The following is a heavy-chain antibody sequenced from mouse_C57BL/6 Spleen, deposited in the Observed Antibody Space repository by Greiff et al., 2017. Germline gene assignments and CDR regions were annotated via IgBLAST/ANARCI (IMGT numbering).Heavy chain of an antibody. D-gene: IGHD1-1*01. Sequence: VKLMESGAELVRPGASVTLSCKASGYTFTDYEMHWVKQTPVHGLEWIGAIDPETGGTAYNQKFKGKAILTADKSSSTAYMELRSLTSEDSAVYYCTRSCYGSSYGYFDVWGTGTTVTVSS. CDR1: GYTFTDYE. J-gene: IGHJ1*03. CDR3: TRSCYGSSYGYFDV. V-gene: IGHV1-15*01. CDR2: IDPETGGT.